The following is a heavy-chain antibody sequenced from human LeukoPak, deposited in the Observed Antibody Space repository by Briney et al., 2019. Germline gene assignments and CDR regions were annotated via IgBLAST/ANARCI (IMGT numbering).Heavy chain of an antibody. Sequence: SETLSLTCTVSGGSVSSYYWSWIRQPPGKGLEWIGYIHYSGNTDYNPSLKSRVTISVDTSKNQFSLKMNSVTAAGTAIYYCARVQWLPLDVFNFWGQGTMVTVSS. V-gene: IGHV4-59*02. D-gene: IGHD6-19*01. CDR3: ARVQWLPLDVFNF. CDR2: IHYSGNT. CDR1: GGSVSSYY. J-gene: IGHJ3*01.